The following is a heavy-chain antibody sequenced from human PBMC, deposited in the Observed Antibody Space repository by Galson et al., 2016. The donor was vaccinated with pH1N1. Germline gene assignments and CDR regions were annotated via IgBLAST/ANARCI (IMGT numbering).Heavy chain of an antibody. CDR2: FFCSENT. CDR3: ARHRLVRDISMGGWFDP. Sequence: TLSLTCSVSGDSIRSSTFYWGWTRQPPGQGLEWIGSFFCSENTYYNPSLKGRVTISVDASTNQFSLKLNSVTAADTAVYYCARHRLVRDISMGGWFDPWGQGTQVSVPS. D-gene: IGHD1-26*01. V-gene: IGHV4-39*01. CDR1: GDSIRSSTFY. J-gene: IGHJ5*02.